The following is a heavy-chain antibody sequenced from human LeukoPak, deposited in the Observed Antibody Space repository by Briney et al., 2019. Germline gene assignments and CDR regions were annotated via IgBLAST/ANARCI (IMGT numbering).Heavy chain of an antibody. CDR1: GGTFSSYA. V-gene: IGHV1-69*05. Sequence: SVKVSCKASGGTFSSYAISWVRQAPGQGLEWMGGIIPIFGTANYAQKFQGRVTITTDESTSTAYMELSSLRSEDTAVYYCARAVVDYDFWSGYDGFDPWGQGTLVTVSS. J-gene: IGHJ5*02. CDR3: ARAVVDYDFWSGYDGFDP. D-gene: IGHD3-3*01. CDR2: IIPIFGTA.